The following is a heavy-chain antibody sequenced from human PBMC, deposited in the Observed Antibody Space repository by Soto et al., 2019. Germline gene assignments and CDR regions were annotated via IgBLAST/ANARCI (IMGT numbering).Heavy chain of an antibody. J-gene: IGHJ6*02. Sequence: GGSLRLSCAASGFTFSSYAMSWVRQAPGKGLEWVSAVSGSGGSTYYADSVKGRFTISRDNSKNTLYLQMNSLRAEDTAVYYCAKGLSGSYCLCMAVRRQATTVTVSS. D-gene: IGHD1-26*01. CDR1: GFTFSSYA. CDR2: VSGSGGST. CDR3: AKGLSGSYCLCMAV. V-gene: IGHV3-23*01.